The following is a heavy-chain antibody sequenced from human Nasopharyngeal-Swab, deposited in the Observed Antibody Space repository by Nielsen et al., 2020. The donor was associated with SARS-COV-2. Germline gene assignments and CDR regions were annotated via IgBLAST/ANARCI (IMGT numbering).Heavy chain of an antibody. V-gene: IGHV1-69*06. J-gene: IGHJ5*02. CDR1: GGTFGSYA. CDR3: ARAHPRSCTDGVCFRSQVYNWFDP. D-gene: IGHD2-8*01. Sequence: SVKVSCKASGGTFGSYAISWVRQAPGQGLEWMGGIIPMFGTADYAQKFQGRVTITADRSTSTAYMEMNSLRSEDTAVYYCARAHPRSCTDGVCFRSQVYNWFDPWGQGTLVTVSS. CDR2: IIPMFGTA.